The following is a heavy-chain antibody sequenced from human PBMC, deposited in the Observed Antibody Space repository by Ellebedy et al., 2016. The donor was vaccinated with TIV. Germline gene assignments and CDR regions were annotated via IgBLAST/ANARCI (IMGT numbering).Heavy chain of an antibody. CDR3: ARGIAVDGEPSSFDF. V-gene: IGHV1-18*01. J-gene: IGHJ4*02. CDR2: INIDNGHA. D-gene: IGHD6-19*01. CDR1: GYPFVNYV. Sequence: AASVKVSCKASGYPFVNYVFTWVRQAPGQGLEWLGWINIDNGHANYPEKLQGRVTLTADTSTSTAYMEMRSLRSDDTAVYYCARGIAVDGEPSSFDFWGQGTLVTVSS.